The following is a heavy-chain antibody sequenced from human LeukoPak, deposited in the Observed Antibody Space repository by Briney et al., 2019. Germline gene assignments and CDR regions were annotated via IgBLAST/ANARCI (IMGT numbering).Heavy chain of an antibody. V-gene: IGHV3-15*01. J-gene: IGHJ4*02. Sequence: GGSLRLSCAASGFTFSNAWMSWVRQAPGKGLEWVGRIKSKADGGTADSAAPVKGRFTISRDDSRNTLYLQMNSLKTEDTAVYSCPTDPHPRPRFCDSFGCYRIHWGKEPRVTVPS. D-gene: IGHD2-2*01. CDR3: PTDPHPRPRFCDSFGCYRIH. CDR1: GFTFSNAW. CDR2: IKSKADGGTA.